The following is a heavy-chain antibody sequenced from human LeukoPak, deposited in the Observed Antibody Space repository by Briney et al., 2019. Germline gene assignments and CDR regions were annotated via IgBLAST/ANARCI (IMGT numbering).Heavy chain of an antibody. J-gene: IGHJ6*03. Sequence: GGSLRLSCAASRFTFSSYWMSWVRQAPGKGLEWVSYISSSSNTIYHADSVKGRFTISRDNAKNSLILQMNSLRAEDTAVYYCAREGIAVADTYYYYYMDVWGKGTWVTVSS. D-gene: IGHD6-19*01. CDR2: ISSSSNTI. CDR1: RFTFSSYW. CDR3: AREGIAVADTYYYYYMDV. V-gene: IGHV3-48*04.